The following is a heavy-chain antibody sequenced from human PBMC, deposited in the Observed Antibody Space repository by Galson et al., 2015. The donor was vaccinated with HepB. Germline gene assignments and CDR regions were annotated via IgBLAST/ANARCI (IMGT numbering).Heavy chain of an antibody. CDR2: ISYDGSNK. Sequence: SLRLSCAASGFTFSSYAMHWVRQAPGKGLEWVAVISYDGSNKYYADSVKGRFTISRDNSKNTLYLQMNSLRAEDTAVYYCARSATVTNHRIDYWGQGTLVTVSS. V-gene: IGHV3-30-3*01. D-gene: IGHD4-11*01. J-gene: IGHJ4*02. CDR3: ARSATVTNHRIDY. CDR1: GFTFSSYA.